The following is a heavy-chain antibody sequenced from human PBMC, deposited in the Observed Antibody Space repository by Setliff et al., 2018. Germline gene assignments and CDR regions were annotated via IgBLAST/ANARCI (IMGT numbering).Heavy chain of an antibody. J-gene: IGHJ6*02. CDR3: ARAYGMDV. CDR1: GYTFTGYY. V-gene: IGHV1-2*04. CDR2: INPNSGGT. Sequence: ASVKVSCKASGYTFTGYYMHWVRQAPGQGLEWMGWINPNSGGTNYAQKFQGWVTITRDTSTSTVYMELSSLRSEDTAVYYCARAYGMDVWGQGTTVTVSS.